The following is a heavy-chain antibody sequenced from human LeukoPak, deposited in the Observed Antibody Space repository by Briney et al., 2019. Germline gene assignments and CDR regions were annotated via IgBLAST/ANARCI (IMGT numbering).Heavy chain of an antibody. CDR3: ARQDPPPLSASDI. CDR2: IYYSGST. CDR1: GGSISSRSYY. Sequence: PSETLSLTCAVSGGSISSRSYYWGWIRQPPGKGLEWIGSIYYSGSTYYNPSLKSRVTISVDTSKNQFSLKLRSVTAADTAVYYCARQDPPPLSASDIWGQGTMVTVSS. V-gene: IGHV4-39*01. J-gene: IGHJ3*02.